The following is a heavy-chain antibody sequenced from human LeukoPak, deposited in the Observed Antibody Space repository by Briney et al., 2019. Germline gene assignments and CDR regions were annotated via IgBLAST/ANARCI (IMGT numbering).Heavy chain of an antibody. Sequence: GKSLKISCKGSGYSFTSHWIGWVRQMPGKGLEWMGVIHPGDSETKYSPSFQGHVTISVDKSISTAYLQWSSLKASDTAMFYCVRRGRDGYNYDYWGQGTLVTVSS. CDR3: VRRGRDGYNYDY. CDR2: IHPGDSET. J-gene: IGHJ4*02. CDR1: GYSFTSHW. V-gene: IGHV5-51*01. D-gene: IGHD5-24*01.